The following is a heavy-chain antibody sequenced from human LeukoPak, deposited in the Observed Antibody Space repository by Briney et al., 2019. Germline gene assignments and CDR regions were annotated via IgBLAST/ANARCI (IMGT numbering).Heavy chain of an antibody. CDR3: ARVLAYCGGDCYAYFDY. V-gene: IGHV3-21*01. Sequence: PGGSLRLSCAASGFTFSSYSMNWVRQAPGKGLEWVSSISSSSSYIYYADSVKGRFTISRDNAKNSLYLQMNSLRAEDTAVYYCARVLAYCGGDCYAYFDYWGQGTLVTVSS. D-gene: IGHD2-21*02. CDR2: ISSSSSYI. CDR1: GFTFSSYS. J-gene: IGHJ4*02.